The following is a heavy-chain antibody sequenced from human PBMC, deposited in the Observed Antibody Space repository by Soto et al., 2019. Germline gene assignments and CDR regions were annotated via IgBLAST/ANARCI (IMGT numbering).Heavy chain of an antibody. V-gene: IGHV3-30-3*01. D-gene: IGHD5-12*01. Sequence: GGSLRLSCAASGFTFSSYAMHWVRQAPGKGLEWVAVISYDGSNKYYADSVKGRFTISRDNSKNTLYLQMNSLRAEDTAVYYCARDSPVRGYSGYDVFFFDSFDIWGQGTMVTVSS. CDR2: ISYDGSNK. J-gene: IGHJ3*02. CDR1: GFTFSSYA. CDR3: ARDSPVRGYSGYDVFFFDSFDI.